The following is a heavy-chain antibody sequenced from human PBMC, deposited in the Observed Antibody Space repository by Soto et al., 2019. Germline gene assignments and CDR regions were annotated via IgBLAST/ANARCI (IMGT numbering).Heavy chain of an antibody. CDR3: ARGAKHYDFWSGTYYYYMDV. CDR2: IYYSGST. Sequence: SEILSLTCTVSGGSISSYYWSWIRQPPGKGLEWIGYIYYSGSTNYNPSLKSRVTISVDTSKNQFSLKLSSVTAADTAVYYCARGAKHYDFWSGTYYYYMDVWGKGTTVTVSS. CDR1: GGSISSYY. D-gene: IGHD3-3*01. V-gene: IGHV4-59*01. J-gene: IGHJ6*03.